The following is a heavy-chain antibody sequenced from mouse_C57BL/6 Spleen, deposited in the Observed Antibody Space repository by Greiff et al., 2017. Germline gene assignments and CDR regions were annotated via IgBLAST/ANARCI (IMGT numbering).Heavy chain of an antibody. Sequence: QVQLQQPGAELVKPGASVKMSCKASGYTFTSYWITWVKQRPGQGLEWLGDIYPGSGSTNYNEKFKSKATLTVDTSSSTAYMQLSSLTSEDSAVYYCARRDYGYDGYFDVWGTGTTVTVSS. D-gene: IGHD2-2*01. CDR3: ARRDYGYDGYFDV. CDR2: IYPGSGST. V-gene: IGHV1-55*01. CDR1: GYTFTSYW. J-gene: IGHJ1*03.